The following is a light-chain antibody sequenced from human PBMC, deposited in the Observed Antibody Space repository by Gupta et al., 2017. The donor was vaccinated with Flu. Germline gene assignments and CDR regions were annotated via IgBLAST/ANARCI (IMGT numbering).Light chain of an antibody. J-gene: IGLJ2*01. CDR3: CSYAAASTWA. CDR2: EST. V-gene: IGLV2-23*01. Sequence: QSALTQPASVSGSPGQSTTISCTGTSSDVGSYNLVSWYQQYPGKVPKLIIYESTKRPSGVSVRFSGAKSGNTASLTISGLHPEDEANYYCCSYAAASTWAFGGGTKVTVL. CDR1: SSDVGSYNL.